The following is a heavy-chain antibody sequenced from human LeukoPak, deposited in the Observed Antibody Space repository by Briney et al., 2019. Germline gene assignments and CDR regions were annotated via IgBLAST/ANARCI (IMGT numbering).Heavy chain of an antibody. CDR2: ISYDGSNK. CDR1: GFTFSGYG. J-gene: IGHJ4*02. D-gene: IGHD4-17*01. V-gene: IGHV3-30*03. Sequence: SGGSLRLSCAASGFTFSGYGIYWVRQAPGKGLEWVAVISYDGSNKYYADSVKGRFTISRDNSKNTLYLQMNSLRAEDTAVYYCASGAATVTLPTTRGDWGQGTLVTVSS. CDR3: ASGAATVTLPTTRGD.